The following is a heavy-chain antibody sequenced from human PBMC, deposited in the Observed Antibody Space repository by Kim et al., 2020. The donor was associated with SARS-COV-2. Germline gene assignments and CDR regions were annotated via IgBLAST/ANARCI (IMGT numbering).Heavy chain of an antibody. Sequence: SETLSLTCTVSGGSISSSSYYWGWIRQPPGKGLEWIGSIYYSGSTYYNPSLKSRVTISVDTSKNQFSLKLSSVTAADTAVYYCAISTLSVVTRDLWGRGTLVTVSS. J-gene: IGHJ2*01. D-gene: IGHD2-15*01. CDR1: GGSISSSSYY. CDR3: AISTLSVVTRDL. CDR2: IYYSGST. V-gene: IGHV4-39*01.